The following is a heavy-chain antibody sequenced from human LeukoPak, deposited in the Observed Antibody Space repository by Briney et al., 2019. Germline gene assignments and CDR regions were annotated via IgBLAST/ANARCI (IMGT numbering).Heavy chain of an antibody. V-gene: IGHV4-4*07. Sequence: PSETLSPTCTVSGGSISTYYWTWIRQPAGKGLEWIGRIYSSGSTNYNPSLKSRLTMTVDTSKNQFSLKLSSVTAADTAVYYCARVKWAFYMDVWGKGTTVTISS. CDR1: GGSISTYY. D-gene: IGHD1-26*01. CDR2: IYSSGST. J-gene: IGHJ6*03. CDR3: ARVKWAFYMDV.